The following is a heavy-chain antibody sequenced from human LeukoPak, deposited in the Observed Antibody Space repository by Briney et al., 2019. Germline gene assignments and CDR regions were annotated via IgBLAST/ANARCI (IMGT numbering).Heavy chain of an antibody. CDR1: GYTFASFG. D-gene: IGHD4-17*01. CDR3: ARDSHYVPDY. CDR2: INGYNVNT. V-gene: IGHV1-18*01. J-gene: IGHJ4*02. Sequence: ASVKVSCKASGYTFASFGISWVRQAPGQGLEWMAWINGYNVNTNYAQKFQDRVTVTTDTSASTAYMEVRSLTSDDTAVYYCARDSHYVPDYWGQGTMVTASS.